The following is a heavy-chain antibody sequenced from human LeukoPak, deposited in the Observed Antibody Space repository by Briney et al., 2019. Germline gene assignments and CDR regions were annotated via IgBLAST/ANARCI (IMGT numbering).Heavy chain of an antibody. CDR3: ARHLRYFDWLFSSAGWFDP. Sequence: SETLSLTCSVSGGSISSSSHSWGWIRQSPGKGLEWIGSIYYSGSTFYNPSLKSRVTISVDTSKNQFSLKLSSVTAADTAVYYCARHLRYFDWLFSSAGWFDPWGQGTLVTVSS. CDR2: IYYSGST. CDR1: GGSISSSSHS. V-gene: IGHV4-39*01. J-gene: IGHJ5*02. D-gene: IGHD3-9*01.